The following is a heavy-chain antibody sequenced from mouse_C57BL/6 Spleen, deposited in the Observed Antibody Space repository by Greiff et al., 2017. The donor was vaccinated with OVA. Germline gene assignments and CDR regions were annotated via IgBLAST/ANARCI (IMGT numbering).Heavy chain of an antibody. D-gene: IGHD1-1*01. CDR3: AKRNYCSSSYYAMDY. CDR2: IDPSDSYT. V-gene: IGHV1-69*01. Sequence: QVQLQQPGAELVMPGASVKLSCKASGYTFTSYWMHWVKQRPGQGLEWIGEIDPSDSYTNYNQKFKGKSTLTVDKSSSTAYMQLSSLTSEDSAVYYCAKRNYCSSSYYAMDYWGQGTSVTVSS. J-gene: IGHJ4*01. CDR1: GYTFTSYW.